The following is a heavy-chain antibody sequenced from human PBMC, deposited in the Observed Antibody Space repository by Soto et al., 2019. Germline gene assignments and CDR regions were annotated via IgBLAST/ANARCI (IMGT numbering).Heavy chain of an antibody. CDR1: GDTFDTFA. Sequence: QVQLVQSGAEVLKPGSSVKLSCKTSGDTFDTFAISWVRQAPGQGLEWMGGIIPIFRTPDYPQKFQGRVTITADVSTSTVYMEPSSRRSEDTAVYYCARDKGRGQLGGNYYYALDVWGQGTTVTVSS. V-gene: IGHV1-69*12. J-gene: IGHJ6*02. CDR3: ARDKGRGQLGGNYYYALDV. D-gene: IGHD1-1*01. CDR2: IIPIFRTP.